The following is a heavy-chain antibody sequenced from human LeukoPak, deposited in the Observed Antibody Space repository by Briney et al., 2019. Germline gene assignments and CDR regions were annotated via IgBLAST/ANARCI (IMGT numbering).Heavy chain of an antibody. CDR3: AGDRDYYDSSGYYPLFDY. J-gene: IGHJ4*02. Sequence: ASVKVSCKASGYTFTGYYMHWVRQAPGQGLEWMGWINPNSGGTNYAQKFQGRVTMTRDTSISTAYMELSRLRSDDTAVYYCAGDRDYYDSSGYYPLFDYWGQGTLVTVSS. D-gene: IGHD3-22*01. CDR1: GYTFTGYY. V-gene: IGHV1-2*02. CDR2: INPNSGGT.